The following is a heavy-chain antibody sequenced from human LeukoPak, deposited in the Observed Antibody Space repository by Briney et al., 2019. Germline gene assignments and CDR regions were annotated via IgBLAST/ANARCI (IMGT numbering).Heavy chain of an antibody. CDR3: ARGARVWELGSAFDI. Sequence: PSETLSLTCTVSGGSISSYYWSWFRQPAGKGLEWIGRIYTSGSTNYNPSLKSRVTMSVDTSKNQFSLKLSSVTAADTAVYYCARGARVWELGSAFDIWGQGTMVTVSS. CDR2: IYTSGST. CDR1: GGSISSYY. V-gene: IGHV4-4*07. J-gene: IGHJ3*02. D-gene: IGHD1-26*01.